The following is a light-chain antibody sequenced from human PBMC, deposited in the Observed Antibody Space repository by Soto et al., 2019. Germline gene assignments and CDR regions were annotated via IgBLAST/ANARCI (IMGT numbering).Light chain of an antibody. Sequence: EIVLTQSPATLSVSPGEGVTLSCRASQTVPSRIAWYQQKAGKPPNLLIYAASTTQSGVPSRFSGSGSGTDFTFTISSLQPEDIATYFCQQYDDLPITFGQGTRLEIK. CDR3: QQYDDLPIT. CDR2: AAS. CDR1: QTVPSR. V-gene: IGKV3-15*01. J-gene: IGKJ5*01.